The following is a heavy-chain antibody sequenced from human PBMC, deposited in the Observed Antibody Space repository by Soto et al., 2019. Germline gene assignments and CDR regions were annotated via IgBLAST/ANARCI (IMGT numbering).Heavy chain of an antibody. CDR3: AKGPVTSIPPRIDF. D-gene: IGHD2-21*02. CDR2: ISGSGDTR. J-gene: IGHJ4*02. V-gene: IGHV3-23*01. Sequence: PGGSLRLSCAASGLTFSDYAMAWVRQAPGKGLEWVSAISGSGDTRHYADSVKGRFTISRDNSKNTVYLQMNSLRAEDTAVYYCAKGPVTSIPPRIDFWGQGALVTVS. CDR1: GLTFSDYA.